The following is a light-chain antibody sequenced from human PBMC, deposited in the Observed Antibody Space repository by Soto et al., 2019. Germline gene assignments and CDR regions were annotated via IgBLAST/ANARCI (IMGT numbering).Light chain of an antibody. J-gene: IGLJ2*01. V-gene: IGLV4-69*01. Sequence: QPVLTQSPSASASLGASVKLTCTLSSGHSSYAIAWHQQQPEKGPRYLMKFNSDGSHSKGDGIPDRFSGSSSGAERYLTISSLQSEDEADYYCQTWGTGIVVFGGGTMVTVL. CDR2: FNSDGSH. CDR1: SGHSSYA. CDR3: QTWGTGIVV.